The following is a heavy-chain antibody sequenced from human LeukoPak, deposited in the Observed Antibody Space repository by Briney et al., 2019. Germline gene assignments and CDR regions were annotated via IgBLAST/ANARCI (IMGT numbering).Heavy chain of an antibody. CDR2: ISSSSSYI. CDR1: GFTFSSYS. V-gene: IGHV3-21*01. J-gene: IGHJ4*02. Sequence: GGSLRLSCAASGFTFSSYSMNWARQAPGKGLEWVSSISSSSSYIYYADSVKGRFTISRDNAKNSLYLQMNSLRAEDTAVYYCARDLDDFWSGYEFDYWGQGTLVTVSS. D-gene: IGHD3-3*01. CDR3: ARDLDDFWSGYEFDY.